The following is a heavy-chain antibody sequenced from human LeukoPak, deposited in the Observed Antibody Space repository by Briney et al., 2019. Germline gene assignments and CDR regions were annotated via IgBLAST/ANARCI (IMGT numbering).Heavy chain of an antibody. CDR2: IYYSGST. D-gene: IGHD3-16*01. Sequence: PSETLSLTCSYGSGYIITSYWIWFVQPPGKGLEWIGYIYYSGSTNYNPSLKSRVTISVDTSKNQFSLKLSSVSAADTAVYYCPDDTGGSDYRDVWGKGTAVTVSS. CDR3: PDDTGGSDYRDV. V-gene: IGHV4-59*01. CDR1: SGYIITSY. J-gene: IGHJ6*03.